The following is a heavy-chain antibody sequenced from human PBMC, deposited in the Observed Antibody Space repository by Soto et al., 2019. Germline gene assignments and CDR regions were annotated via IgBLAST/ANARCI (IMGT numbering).Heavy chain of an antibody. V-gene: IGHV1-69*13. CDR3: ATGHHVRARASLSDY. J-gene: IGHJ4*02. D-gene: IGHD3-16*01. CDR1: GGTFSSYA. Sequence: GASVKVSCKASGGTFSSYAMSWVRQAPGQGLEWMGGIIPIFGTANYAQKFQGRVTISADESTSTAYMELSSLRSEDTAVYYCATGHHVRARASLSDYWGQGTLVTSPQ. CDR2: IIPIFGTA.